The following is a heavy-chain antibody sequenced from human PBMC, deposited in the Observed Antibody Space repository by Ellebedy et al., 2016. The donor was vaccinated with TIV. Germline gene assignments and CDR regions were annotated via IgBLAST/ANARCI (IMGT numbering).Heavy chain of an antibody. CDR2: IYYNGENR. CDR3: ARGFGEFDP. Sequence: MPSETLSLTCSVSGGSIGTSNRFWGWIRQPPGKGLEWIGSIYYNGENRYSNPSLKSRVTMSIDTSKNQFSLNLNHVTAADTAVYYCARGFGEFDPWGQGTLVTVSS. CDR1: GGSIGTSNRF. V-gene: IGHV4-39*07. J-gene: IGHJ5*02. D-gene: IGHD3-10*01.